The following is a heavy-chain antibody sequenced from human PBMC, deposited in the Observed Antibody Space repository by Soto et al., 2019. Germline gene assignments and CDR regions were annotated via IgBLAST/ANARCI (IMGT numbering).Heavy chain of an antibody. J-gene: IGHJ3*02. D-gene: IGHD2-2*01. CDR2: ISSTSTYI. CDR3: ARDLQHAAFDI. V-gene: IGHV3-21*01. CDR1: GFTFSTYS. Sequence: GGSLRLSCAASGFTFSTYSINWVRQAPGKGLEWVSSISSTSTYIYYSDTVKGRFTISRDNAKNSLYLQMTGLRAEDTAMYYCARDLQHAAFDIWGQGTMVPVSS.